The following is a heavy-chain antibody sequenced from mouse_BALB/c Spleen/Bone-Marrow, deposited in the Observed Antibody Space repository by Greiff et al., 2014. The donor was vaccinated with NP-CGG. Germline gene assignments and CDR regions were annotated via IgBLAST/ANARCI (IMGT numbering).Heavy chain of an antibody. Sequence: EVQLVESGGGLVKPGGSLQLSCAASGFTFSSYAMSWVRQTPEKRLEWVASISSAGSTYYPNSVKGRFTVSRDNARNILYLQMSSLRSEDTAMYYCVRWTTYPLMDYWGQGTSVTVSS. D-gene: IGHD5-5*01. J-gene: IGHJ4*01. CDR3: VRWTTYPLMDY. CDR2: ISSAGST. CDR1: GFTFSSYA. V-gene: IGHV5-6-5*01.